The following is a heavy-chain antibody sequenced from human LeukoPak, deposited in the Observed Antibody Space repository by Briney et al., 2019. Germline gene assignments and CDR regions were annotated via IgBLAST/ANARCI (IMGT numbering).Heavy chain of an antibody. CDR3: ARDRNYDISTGYSPFDY. V-gene: IGHV1-69*04. J-gene: IGHJ4*02. Sequence: SVTVSCKASGGTFSSYAISWVRQAPGQGLEWMGRIIPILGIANYAQKFQGRVTITADKSTSTAYMELSSLRSEDTAVYYCARDRNYDISTGYSPFDYWGQGTLVTVSS. CDR2: IIPILGIA. CDR1: GGTFSSYA. D-gene: IGHD3-9*01.